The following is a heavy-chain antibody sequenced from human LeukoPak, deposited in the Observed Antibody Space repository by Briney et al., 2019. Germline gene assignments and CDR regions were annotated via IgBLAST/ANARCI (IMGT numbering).Heavy chain of an antibody. Sequence: ASVKVSCKASGGTFSRYAISWVRQAPGQGLEWMGGITPIFGIPNYAQKFQGRVTITADESTSTAYMELSSLRFEDTAVYYCARVSWLRFLEWLRAPDYYYYYYMDVWGKGTTVTVSS. D-gene: IGHD3-3*01. J-gene: IGHJ6*03. CDR2: ITPIFGIP. V-gene: IGHV1-69*13. CDR1: GGTFSRYA. CDR3: ARVSWLRFLEWLRAPDYYYYYYMDV.